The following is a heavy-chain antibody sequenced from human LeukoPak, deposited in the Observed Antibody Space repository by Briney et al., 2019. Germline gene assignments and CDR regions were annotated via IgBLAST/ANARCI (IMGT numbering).Heavy chain of an antibody. Sequence: SETLSLTCTVSGGSISSSSYYWGWIRQPPGKGLEWIGSIYYSGSTYYNPSLKSRVTISVDTSKNQFSLKLSSVTAADTAVYYCARLRYDILTGYYNFDYWGQGTLVTVSS. V-gene: IGHV4-39*07. CDR3: ARLRYDILTGYYNFDY. J-gene: IGHJ4*02. CDR2: IYYSGST. D-gene: IGHD3-9*01. CDR1: GGSISSSSYY.